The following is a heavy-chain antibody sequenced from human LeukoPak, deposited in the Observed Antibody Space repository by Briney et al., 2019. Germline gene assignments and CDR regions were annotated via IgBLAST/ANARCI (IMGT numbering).Heavy chain of an antibody. D-gene: IGHD1-26*01. V-gene: IGHV1-18*04. CDR1: GYTFTSYG. J-gene: IGHJ4*02. Sequence: ASVKVSCKASGYTFTSYGINWVRQAPGQGLEWVGWISPYNGNTNYAQSLQGRVTMTTDTSTSTAYMELRSLRSDDTAVYYCATDRVGATRGFFDYWGQGTLVTVSS. CDR2: ISPYNGNT. CDR3: ATDRVGATRGFFDY.